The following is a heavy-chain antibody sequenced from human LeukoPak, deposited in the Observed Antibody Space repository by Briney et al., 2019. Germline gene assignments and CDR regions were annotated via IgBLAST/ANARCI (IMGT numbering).Heavy chain of an antibody. Sequence: GGSLRLSCAASGFTFSPSWMHWVRQAPGKGLEWVSRINSDGSYINYADSVKGRFTISRDNAKNTLNLQMNSLRAEDTAVYFCARDGSAYNFDYWGQGVLVTVSS. J-gene: IGHJ4*02. CDR1: GFTFSPSW. CDR2: INSDGSYI. D-gene: IGHD5-24*01. V-gene: IGHV3-74*01. CDR3: ARDGSAYNFDY.